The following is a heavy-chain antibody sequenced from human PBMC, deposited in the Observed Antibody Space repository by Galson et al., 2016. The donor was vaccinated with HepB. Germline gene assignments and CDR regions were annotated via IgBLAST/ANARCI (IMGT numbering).Heavy chain of an antibody. V-gene: IGHV3-74*03. CDR1: GFTFSNHW. CDR2: INPGGGDT. D-gene: IGHD3-9*01. CDR3: AKYRDDILTGYHALFDN. J-gene: IGHJ4*02. Sequence: SLRLSCAASGFTFSNHWMHWVRQAPGKGLVWVSRINPGGGDTMYADSVKGRFTISRDNAKNTLYLHMNTLRVEATAVYYCAKYRDDILTGYHALFDNWGQGTLVTVSS.